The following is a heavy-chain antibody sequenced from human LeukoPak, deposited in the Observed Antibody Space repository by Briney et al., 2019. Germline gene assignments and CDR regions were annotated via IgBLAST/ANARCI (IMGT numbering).Heavy chain of an antibody. CDR3: AKQSYARSLGE. Sequence: GGSLRVSCATSGFPFSDFSMSWVRQAPGKGLEWISTTNSGGTSTYYAESVKGRFTISRDNSKNTLYLQMSSLRVEDTAVYYCAKQSYARSLGEGGPGTLVSVSS. V-gene: IGHV3-23*01. D-gene: IGHD2-8*01. J-gene: IGHJ4*02. CDR1: GFPFSDFS. CDR2: TNSGGTST.